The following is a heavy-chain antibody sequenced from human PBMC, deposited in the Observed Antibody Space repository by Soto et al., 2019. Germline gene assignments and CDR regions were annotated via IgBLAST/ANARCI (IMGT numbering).Heavy chain of an antibody. CDR3: ARYPDTAMVTVTPYYYYGMDV. Sequence: GGSLRLSCAASGFTFSSYSMNWVRQAPGKGLEWVSYISSSSSTIYYADSVKGRFTISRDNAKNSLYLQMNSLRDQDTAVYYCARYPDTAMVTVTPYYYYGMDVWGQGTTVTVSS. J-gene: IGHJ6*02. CDR2: ISSSSSTI. V-gene: IGHV3-48*02. D-gene: IGHD5-18*01. CDR1: GFTFSSYS.